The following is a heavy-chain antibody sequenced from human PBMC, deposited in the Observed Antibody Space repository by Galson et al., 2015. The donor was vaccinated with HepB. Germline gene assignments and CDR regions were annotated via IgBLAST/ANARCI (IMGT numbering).Heavy chain of an antibody. CDR1: GYTFTSYG. CDR2: ISPYNGNT. J-gene: IGHJ4*02. V-gene: IGHV1-18*01. D-gene: IGHD5-24*01. CDR3: ARDKVDLATIFDH. Sequence: QSGAEVKKPGASVKVSCKTSGYTFTSYGISWLRQAPGQRLEWMGWISPYNGNTNYAQNLQGRVTMTTDTSTTTAYMELRSLRSDDTAVFYCARDKVDLATIFDHWGQGTLVTVSS.